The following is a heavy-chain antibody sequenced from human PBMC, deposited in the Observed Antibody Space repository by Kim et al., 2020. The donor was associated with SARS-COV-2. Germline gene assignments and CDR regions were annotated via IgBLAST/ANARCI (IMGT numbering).Heavy chain of an antibody. Sequence: SETLSLTCTVSGGSISSGGYYWSWIRQHPGKGLEWIGYIYYSGSTYYNPSLKSRVTISVDTSKNQFSLKLSSVTAADTAVYYCARCIAAAAQNFDYWGQGTLVTVSS. CDR2: IYYSGST. D-gene: IGHD6-13*01. CDR3: ARCIAAAAQNFDY. CDR1: GGSISSGGYY. J-gene: IGHJ4*02. V-gene: IGHV4-31*03.